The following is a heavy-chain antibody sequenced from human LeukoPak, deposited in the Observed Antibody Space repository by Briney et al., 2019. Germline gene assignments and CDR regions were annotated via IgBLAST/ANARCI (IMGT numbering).Heavy chain of an antibody. CDR2: ISWNSGSI. Sequence: PGGSLRLSWAASGFTFDDYAMHWVRQAPGKGLEWVSGISWNSGSIGYADSVKGRFTISRDNAKNSLYLQMNSLRAEDTALYYCANIGCSGGSCYDFDYCGQGTLVTVSS. D-gene: IGHD2-15*01. V-gene: IGHV3-9*01. CDR1: GFTFDDYA. CDR3: ANIGCSGGSCYDFDY. J-gene: IGHJ4*02.